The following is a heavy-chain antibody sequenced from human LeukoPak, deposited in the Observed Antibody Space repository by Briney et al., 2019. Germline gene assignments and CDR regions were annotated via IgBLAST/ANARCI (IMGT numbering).Heavy chain of an antibody. CDR2: IGAYKGNT. CDR1: GYTFTSYG. D-gene: IGHD3-10*01. CDR3: ARGQLWFGELPNYFDY. V-gene: IGHV1-18*01. J-gene: IGHJ4*02. Sequence: ASVKVSCKTSGYTFTSYGITWVRQAPGQGLEWMGWIGAYKGNTNYAQKVQGRVTMTTDTSTSTAYMELRSLRSDDTAIYYCARGQLWFGELPNYFDYWGQGTLVTVSS.